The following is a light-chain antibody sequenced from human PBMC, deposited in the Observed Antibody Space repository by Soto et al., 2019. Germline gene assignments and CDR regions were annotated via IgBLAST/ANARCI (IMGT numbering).Light chain of an antibody. CDR3: SSYTSSSTVV. CDR1: SSTVGGYNY. V-gene: IGLV2-14*01. Sequence: QSALTQPASVSGSPGQSITISCTETSSTVGGYNYVSWYQQHPGKAPKLMIYDVSNRPSGVSNRFSGSKSGNTASLTISGLQAEDEADYYCSSYTSSSTVVFGGGTKLTVL. CDR2: DVS. J-gene: IGLJ2*01.